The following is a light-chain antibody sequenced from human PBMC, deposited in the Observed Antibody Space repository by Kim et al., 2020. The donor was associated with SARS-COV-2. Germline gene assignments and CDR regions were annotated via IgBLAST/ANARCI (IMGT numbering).Light chain of an antibody. CDR2: KDS. CDR1: ALPEKQ. CDR3: QSADGSGTYV. V-gene: IGLV3-25*03. J-gene: IGLJ1*01. Sequence: VSPGQNARITCSGDALPEKQTYWYQQKSGQAPLLLIYKDSERPSGIPGRFSGSSSGTTVTLTISGVQAEDDADYYCQSADGSGTYVFGTGTKVTVL.